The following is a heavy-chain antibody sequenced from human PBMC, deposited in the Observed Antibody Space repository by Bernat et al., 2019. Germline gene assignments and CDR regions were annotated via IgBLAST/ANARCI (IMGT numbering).Heavy chain of an antibody. CDR2: INPSGGST. V-gene: IGHV1-46*01. Sequence: QVQLVQSGAEVKKPGASVKVSCKASGYTFTSYYMHWVRQAPGQGLEWMGIINPSGGSTSYAQKFQGRVTMTRDTSTSTVYMELSSLRSEDTAVYYCAREVWSATVTTGEGWFDPWGQGTLVTVSS. CDR1: GYTFTSYY. J-gene: IGHJ5*02. CDR3: AREVWSATVTTGEGWFDP. D-gene: IGHD4-17*01.